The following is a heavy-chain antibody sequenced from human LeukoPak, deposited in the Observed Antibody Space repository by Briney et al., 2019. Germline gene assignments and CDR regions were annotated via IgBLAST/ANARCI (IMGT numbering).Heavy chain of an antibody. Sequence: QSGGSLRLSCAASGFTFSSYWMSWVRPAPGKGLEWVANIKQDGSEKYYVDSVKGRFTISRDNAKNSLYLQMNSLGAEDTAVYYCVASGDYYYGMDVWGQGTTVTVSS. CDR1: GFTFSSYW. V-gene: IGHV3-7*01. CDR2: IKQDGSEK. J-gene: IGHJ6*02. D-gene: IGHD3-3*02. CDR3: VASGDYYYGMDV.